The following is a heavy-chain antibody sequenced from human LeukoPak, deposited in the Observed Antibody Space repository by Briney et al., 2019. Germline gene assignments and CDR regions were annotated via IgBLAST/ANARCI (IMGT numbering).Heavy chain of an antibody. V-gene: IGHV3-15*07. D-gene: IGHD6-13*01. CDR3: TTDPHSSSWPYYFDY. Sequence: GSLRLSCAASGFTFSNAWMNWVRQAPGKGLEWVGRIKSKTDGGTTDYAAPVKGRFTISRDDSKSTLYLQMNSLKTEDTAVYYCTTDPHSSSWPYYFDYWGQGTLVTVSS. J-gene: IGHJ4*02. CDR2: IKSKTDGGTT. CDR1: GFTFSNAW.